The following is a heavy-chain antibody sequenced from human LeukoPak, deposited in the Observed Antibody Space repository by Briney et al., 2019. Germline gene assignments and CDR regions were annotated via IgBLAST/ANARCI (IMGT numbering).Heavy chain of an antibody. D-gene: IGHD5-24*01. CDR3: ARILEMATINDY. CDR2: IIPIFGTA. Sequence: SVKVSCKASGGTFSSYAISWVRQAPGQGLEWMGGIIPIFGTANYAQKFQGRVTTTTDESTSTAYMELSSLRSDDTAVYYCARILEMATINDYWGQGTLVTVSS. V-gene: IGHV1-69*05. CDR1: GGTFSSYA. J-gene: IGHJ4*02.